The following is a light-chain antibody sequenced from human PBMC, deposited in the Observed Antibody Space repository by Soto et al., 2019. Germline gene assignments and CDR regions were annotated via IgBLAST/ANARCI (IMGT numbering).Light chain of an antibody. V-gene: IGLV2-23*01. CDR2: EAT. J-gene: IGLJ2*01. CDR3: CSLEGSNALVV. Sequence: QSALTQPASVSGSPGQSITVSCTGTKNNLGSYDLVSWYQKYPDKAPTLLIYEATKRPSGISDRFSGSKSGFTASLTISGRRAEDEDDYYCCSLEGSNALVVFGGGTKLTVL. CDR1: KNNLGSYDL.